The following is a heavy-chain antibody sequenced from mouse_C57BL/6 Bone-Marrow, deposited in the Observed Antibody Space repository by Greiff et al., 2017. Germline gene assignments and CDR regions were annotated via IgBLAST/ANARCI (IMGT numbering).Heavy chain of an antibody. D-gene: IGHD2-3*01. J-gene: IGHJ3*01. CDR2: IYPGSGST. CDR3: ARSEGYFSWFAV. Sequence: QVQLKQPGAELVKPGASVKMSCKASGYTFTSYWITWVKQRPGQGLEWIGDIYPGSGSTNYNEKFKGKATLTVDTSSSTAYMQLSSLTSEDSAVYYCARSEGYFSWFAVWGKGTLVTVSA. CDR1: GYTFTSYW. V-gene: IGHV1-55*01.